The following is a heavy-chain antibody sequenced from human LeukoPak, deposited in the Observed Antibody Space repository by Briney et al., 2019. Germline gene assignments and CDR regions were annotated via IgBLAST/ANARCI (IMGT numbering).Heavy chain of an antibody. J-gene: IGHJ4*02. D-gene: IGHD3-3*01. V-gene: IGHV1-2*02. Sequence: ASVKVSCKASGYTFTGYYMHWVRQAPGQGLEWMGWINPNSGGTNYAQKFQGRVTMTRDTSISTAYMELSRLRSDDTAVYYCARAGYDFWSGYYGEYYFDYWGQGTLVTVSS. CDR1: GYTFTGYY. CDR3: ARAGYDFWSGYYGEYYFDY. CDR2: INPNSGGT.